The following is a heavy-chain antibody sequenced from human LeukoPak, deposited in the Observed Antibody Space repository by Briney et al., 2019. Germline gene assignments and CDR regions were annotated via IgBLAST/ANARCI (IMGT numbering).Heavy chain of an antibody. CDR2: IYYSGST. CDR1: GGSISSGDYY. D-gene: IGHD3-22*01. Sequence: PSQTLSLTCTVSGGSISSGDYYWSWIRQPPGKGLEWIGYIYYSGSTYYNPSLKSRVTISVDTSKNQFSLKLSSVTAADTAVYYCARDRDYYDSSLDYWGQGTLVTVSS. J-gene: IGHJ4*02. V-gene: IGHV4-30-4*01. CDR3: ARDRDYYDSSLDY.